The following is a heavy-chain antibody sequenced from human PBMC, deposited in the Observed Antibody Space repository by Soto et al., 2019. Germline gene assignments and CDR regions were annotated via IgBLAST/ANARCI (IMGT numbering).Heavy chain of an antibody. D-gene: IGHD2-15*01. CDR3: AGLRGYAGSPIDY. J-gene: IGHJ4*02. CDR2: ITYSGNT. CDR1: GGSTISGY. V-gene: IGHV4-59*01. Sequence: SETLSLTCTVSGGSTISGYWSWIRQPPGKGLEWIGYITYSGNTNYNPPLKSRVTMSVDTPKNQFSLRLSSVTTADTAVYYCAGLRGYAGSPIDYWGQGTLVTVSS.